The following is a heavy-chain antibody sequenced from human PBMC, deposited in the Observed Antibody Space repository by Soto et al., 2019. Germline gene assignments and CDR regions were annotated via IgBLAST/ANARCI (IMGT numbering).Heavy chain of an antibody. CDR2: IKGDGSAK. V-gene: IGHV3-7*05. J-gene: IGHJ3*02. D-gene: IGHD6-25*01. Sequence: EVQLVESGGGLVQPGGSLRLSCAASGFTFGNYWMTWVRQAPGKGLEWVANIKGDGSAKSYLDSVRGRFTVPRDNAENSLFLQMTILRAEETAVYYCARDVSPGGSGYYLDAFDIWGQGTMVTVS. CDR1: GFTFGNYW. CDR3: ARDVSPGGSGYYLDAFDI.